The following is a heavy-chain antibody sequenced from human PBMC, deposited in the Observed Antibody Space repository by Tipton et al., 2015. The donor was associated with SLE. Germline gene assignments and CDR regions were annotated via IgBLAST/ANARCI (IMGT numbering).Heavy chain of an antibody. CDR1: GGSFSGYY. D-gene: IGHD6-19*01. CDR2: INHSGST. V-gene: IGHV4-34*01. Sequence: TLSLTCAVYGGSFSGYYWSWIRQPPGKGLEWIGEINHSGSTNYNPSLKSRVTISVDTSKNQFSLKLSSVTAADTAVYYCARGGGAVAYYFDNWGQGTLVTVSS. J-gene: IGHJ4*02. CDR3: ARGGGAVAYYFDN.